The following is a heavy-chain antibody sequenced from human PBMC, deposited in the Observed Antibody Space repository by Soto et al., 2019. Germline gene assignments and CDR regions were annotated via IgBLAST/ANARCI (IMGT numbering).Heavy chain of an antibody. CDR1: DGSISSGGYY. Sequence: SETMSLTCTVSDGSISSGGYYWSWIRQHPGKGLEWIGYIYYSGSTYYNPSLKSRVTISVGTSKNQFSLKLSSVTAADTAVYYCARGPPLGYWGQGTLVTVSS. CDR3: ARGPPLGY. J-gene: IGHJ4*02. CDR2: IYYSGST. V-gene: IGHV4-31*03.